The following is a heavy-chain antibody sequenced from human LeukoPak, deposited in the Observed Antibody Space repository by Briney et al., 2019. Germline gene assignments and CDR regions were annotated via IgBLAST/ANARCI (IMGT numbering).Heavy chain of an antibody. CDR2: IYPGDSDT. CDR3: ARQISSSVSGFDY. CDR1: GYSFTSYW. Sequence: GESLKISCKGSGYSFTSYWIGWVRQMPVKGLEWMGIIYPGDSDTRYSPSFQGQVTISADKSISTAYLQWSSLKASDTAMYYCARQISSSVSGFDYWGQGTLVTVSS. J-gene: IGHJ4*02. V-gene: IGHV5-51*01. D-gene: IGHD6-25*01.